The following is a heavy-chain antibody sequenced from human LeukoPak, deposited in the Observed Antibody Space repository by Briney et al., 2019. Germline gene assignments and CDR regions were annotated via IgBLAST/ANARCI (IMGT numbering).Heavy chain of an antibody. J-gene: IGHJ5*02. V-gene: IGHV3-48*04. CDR2: ISSSGSTI. D-gene: IGHD2-15*01. CDR1: GFTFSSYS. CDR3: ARVLPYCSGGSCYPNWFDP. Sequence: GGSLRLSCAASGFTFSSYSMNWVRQAPGKGLEWVSYISSSGSTIYYADSVKGRFTISRDNAKNSLYLQMNSLRAEDTAVYYCARVLPYCSGGSCYPNWFDPWGQGTLVTVSS.